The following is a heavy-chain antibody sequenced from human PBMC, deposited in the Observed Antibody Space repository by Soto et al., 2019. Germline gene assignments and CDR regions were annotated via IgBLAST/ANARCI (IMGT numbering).Heavy chain of an antibody. CDR2: ISGSGGST. V-gene: IGHV3-23*01. J-gene: IGHJ3*02. Sequence: EVQLLESGGGLVQPGGSLRLSCAASGFTFSSYAMSWVRQAPGKGLEWVSAISGSGGSTYYADSVKGRFTISRDKSKNTLYLQMNSLRAEDTAVYYCAKGPWCSSTSCYSSVAFDIWGQGTMVTVSS. CDR1: GFTFSSYA. D-gene: IGHD2-2*01. CDR3: AKGPWCSSTSCYSSVAFDI.